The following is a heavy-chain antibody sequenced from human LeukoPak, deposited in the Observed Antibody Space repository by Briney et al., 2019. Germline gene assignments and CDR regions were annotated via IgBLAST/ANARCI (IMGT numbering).Heavy chain of an antibody. CDR1: GFTFSSYG. Sequence: PGGSLRLSCAASGFTFSSYGMHWVRQAPGKGLEWVAVISYDGSNKYYADSVKGRFTISRDNSKNTVYLQMDNLRPEDTAVYYCAKDRDSSTWSFFDFWGQGTLVTVSS. J-gene: IGHJ4*02. D-gene: IGHD6-13*01. CDR3: AKDRDSSTWSFFDF. V-gene: IGHV3-30*18. CDR2: ISYDGSNK.